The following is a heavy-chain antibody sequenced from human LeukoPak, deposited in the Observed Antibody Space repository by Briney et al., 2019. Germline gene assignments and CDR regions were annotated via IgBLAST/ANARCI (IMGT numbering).Heavy chain of an antibody. CDR3: ARGFGEGYYYYYMDV. J-gene: IGHJ6*03. V-gene: IGHV1-8*01. D-gene: IGHD3-16*01. Sequence: GASVKVSCKASGYTFTSYDINWVRQATGQGLEWMVWMNPNSGNTGYAQKFQGRVTMTRNTSISTAYMELSSLRSEDTAVYYCARGFGEGYYYYYMDVWGKGTTVTVPS. CDR2: MNPNSGNT. CDR1: GYTFTSYD.